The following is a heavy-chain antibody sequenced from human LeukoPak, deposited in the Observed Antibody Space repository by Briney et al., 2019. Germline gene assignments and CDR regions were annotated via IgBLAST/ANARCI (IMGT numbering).Heavy chain of an antibody. V-gene: IGHV3-66*01. CDR3: ARGGADTYYFDY. CDR2: IYSGGST. J-gene: IGHJ4*02. D-gene: IGHD2-2*02. CDR1: GFTVSSNY. Sequence: GGSLRLSCAASGFTVSSNYMSWVRQAPGKGLEWVSVIYSGGSTYYADSVKGRFTISRDNSKNTLYLQMNSLRAEDTAVFYCARGGADTYYFDYWGQGTLVTVSS.